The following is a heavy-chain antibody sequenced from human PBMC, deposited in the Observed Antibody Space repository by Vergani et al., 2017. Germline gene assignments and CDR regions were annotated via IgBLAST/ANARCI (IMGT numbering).Heavy chain of an antibody. CDR3: ARDRRLGELSHYYYYGMDV. V-gene: IGHV3-21*01. CDR1: GFTFSSYS. Sequence: EVQLVESGGGLVKPGGSLRLSCAASGFTFSSYSMNWVHQAPGKGLEWVSSISSSSSYIYYADSVKGRFTISRDNAKNSLYLQMNSLRAEDTAVYYCARDRRLGELSHYYYYGMDVWGQGTTVTVSS. J-gene: IGHJ6*02. D-gene: IGHD3-16*02. CDR2: ISSSSSYI.